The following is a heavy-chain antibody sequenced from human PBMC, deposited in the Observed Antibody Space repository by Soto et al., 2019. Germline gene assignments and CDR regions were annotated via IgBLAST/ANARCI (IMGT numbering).Heavy chain of an antibody. Sequence: SVKVSCKASGGTFSSYAISWVRQAPGQGLEWMGGIIPIFGTANYAQKFQGRVTITADESTSTAYMELSSLRSEDTAVYYCRHYYGSGRYYKGGYQGMEVWGKGTTVNVSA. CDR2: IIPIFGTA. J-gene: IGHJ6*04. CDR1: GGTFSSYA. D-gene: IGHD3-10*01. CDR3: RHYYGSGRYYKGGYQGMEV. V-gene: IGHV1-69*13.